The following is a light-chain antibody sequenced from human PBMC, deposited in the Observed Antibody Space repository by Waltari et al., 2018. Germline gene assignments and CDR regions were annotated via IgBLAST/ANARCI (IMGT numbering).Light chain of an antibody. CDR2: AAS. J-gene: IGKJ1*01. V-gene: IGKV1-8*01. CDR1: QGVSTY. Sequence: AIRMTQSPSSLSASIGERVTISCRASQGVSTYLAWYQQKPGKAPSLLIHAASTLQSGVPSRFSGSGTGTDFTLTITCLQSEDFATYYCQQYHDYPWTFGQGTKVDI. CDR3: QQYHDYPWT.